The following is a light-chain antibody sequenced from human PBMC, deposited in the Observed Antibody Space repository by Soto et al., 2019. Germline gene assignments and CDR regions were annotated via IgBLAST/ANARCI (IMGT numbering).Light chain of an antibody. CDR3: LQYNSNPPWT. CDR2: DAS. V-gene: IGKV1-5*01. CDR1: QSISHL. J-gene: IGKJ1*01. Sequence: DIQMTQSPSTLSTSVGDRVTITCRSSQSISHLLAWYQQKPGKAPNLLIYDASTLYSGVPSRFSGSGSGTELTLTLPSLQPDDFGTYDCLQYNSNPPWTFGQGTKVE.